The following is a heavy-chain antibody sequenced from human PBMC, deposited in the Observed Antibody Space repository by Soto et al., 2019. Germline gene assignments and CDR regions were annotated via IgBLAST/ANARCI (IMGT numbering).Heavy chain of an antibody. CDR2: IYYSGST. Sequence: PSETLSLTCTVSGGSISSGGYYWSWIRQHPGKGLEWIGYIYYSGSTYYNPSLKSRVTISVDTSKSRFSLKLSSVAAADTAVYYCARDFTDSSGPTLGMGVWGQGTTVTVSS. J-gene: IGHJ6*02. V-gene: IGHV4-31*03. D-gene: IGHD6-19*01. CDR1: GGSISSGGYY. CDR3: ARDFTDSSGPTLGMGV.